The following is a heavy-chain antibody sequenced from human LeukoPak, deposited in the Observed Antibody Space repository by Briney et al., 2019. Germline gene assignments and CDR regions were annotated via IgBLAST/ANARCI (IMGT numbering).Heavy chain of an antibody. CDR3: ARDTYAGYCSSTSCYAGGDY. D-gene: IGHD2-2*01. V-gene: IGHV3-48*01. CDR2: ISSSSSTI. J-gene: IGHJ4*02. CDR1: GFTFSSYE. Sequence: GGSLRLSCAASGFTFSSYEMNWVRQAPGKGLEWVSYISSSSSTIYYADSVKGRFTISRDNAKNSLYLQMNSLRAEDTAVYYCARDTYAGYCSSTSCYAGGDYWGQGTLVTGSS.